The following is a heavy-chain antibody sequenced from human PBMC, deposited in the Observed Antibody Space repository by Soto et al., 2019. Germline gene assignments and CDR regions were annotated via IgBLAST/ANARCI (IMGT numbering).Heavy chain of an antibody. CDR2: IYPGDSDI. CDR3: ARSVSRWSNGGRCYTARYAMDV. J-gene: IGHJ6*02. V-gene: IGHV5-51*01. D-gene: IGHD2-2*02. CDR1: GYNFTTYW. Sequence: PGESLKISCKGSGYNFTTYWIAWVRQMPGKGLEWMGIIYPGDSDITYSPSFQGHVTMSVDKSISTAYVQWSSLKASDTAMYYCARSVSRWSNGGRCYTARYAMDVWGQGTTVTVSS.